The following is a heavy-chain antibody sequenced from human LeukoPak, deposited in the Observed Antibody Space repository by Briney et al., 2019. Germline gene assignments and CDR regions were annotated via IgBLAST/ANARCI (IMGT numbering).Heavy chain of an antibody. CDR3: ASPYGLGYCSGGSCYGGRYYGMDV. V-gene: IGHV1-69*04. CDR2: IIPILGIA. CDR1: GGTFSSYA. D-gene: IGHD2-15*01. J-gene: IGHJ6*02. Sequence: SVKLSCKASGGTFSSYAISWVRQAPGQGLEWMGRIIPILGIANDAQKFQGRVTITADKSTSTAYMELSSLRSEDTAVYYCASPYGLGYCSGGSCYGGRYYGMDVWGQGTTVTVSS.